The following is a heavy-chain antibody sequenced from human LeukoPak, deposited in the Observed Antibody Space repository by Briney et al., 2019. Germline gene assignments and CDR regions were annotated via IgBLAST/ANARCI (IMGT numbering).Heavy chain of an antibody. D-gene: IGHD5-18*01. CDR3: ARGGAIQLWLSSNRFDP. J-gene: IGHJ5*02. V-gene: IGHV4-61*05. CDR2: IYYSGST. CDR1: GGSISSSSYY. Sequence: SETLSLTCTVSGGSISSSSYYWGWIRQPPGKGLEWIGYIYYSGSTNYNPSLKSRVTISVDTSKNQFSLKLSSVTAADTAVYYCARGGAIQLWLSSNRFDPWGQGTLVTVSS.